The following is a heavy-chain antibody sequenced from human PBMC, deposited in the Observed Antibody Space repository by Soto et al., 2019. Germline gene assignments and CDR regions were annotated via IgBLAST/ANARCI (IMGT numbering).Heavy chain of an antibody. CDR3: ARDKFGSGWPDFDY. CDR1: GYTFISYA. J-gene: IGHJ4*02. V-gene: IGHV1-3*01. Sequence: ASVKVSCKASGYTFISYAMHWVRQAPGQRLEWMGWIHAGNGNTKYSQKFQGRVTITRDTSAGTAYMELSSLRSEDTAVYYCARDKFGSGWPDFDYWGQGTLVTVSS. CDR2: IHAGNGNT. D-gene: IGHD6-19*01.